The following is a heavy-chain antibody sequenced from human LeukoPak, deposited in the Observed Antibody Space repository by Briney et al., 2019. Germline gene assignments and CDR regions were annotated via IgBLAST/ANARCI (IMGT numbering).Heavy chain of an antibody. CDR2: INHSGST. J-gene: IGHJ5*02. Sequence: PSETLSLTCAVYGGSFSGYYWSWIRQPPGKGLEWIGEINHSGSTKYNPSLERGGTITVNKYKNQFSHKLSSVTAADTAVYYCARARALRSRPQGFDPWGQGTLVTVSS. CDR3: ARARALRSRPQGFDP. CDR1: GGSFSGYY. V-gene: IGHV4-34*01.